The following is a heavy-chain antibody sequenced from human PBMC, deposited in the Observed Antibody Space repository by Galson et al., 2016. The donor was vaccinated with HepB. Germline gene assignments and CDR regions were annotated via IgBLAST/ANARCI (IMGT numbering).Heavy chain of an antibody. D-gene: IGHD3-9*01. J-gene: IGHJ4*02. CDR3: ARVAFDWHHLGD. CDR2: ISGSGDIT. CDR1: GFHFSSYA. V-gene: IGHV3-23*01. Sequence: SLRLSCAASGFHFSSYAMHWVRQAPGKGLEWISGISGSGDITYDADSVKGRFTISRDNSKNMLYLQLSSLRAEDTAVYFCARVAFDWHHLGDWGQGALVTVSS.